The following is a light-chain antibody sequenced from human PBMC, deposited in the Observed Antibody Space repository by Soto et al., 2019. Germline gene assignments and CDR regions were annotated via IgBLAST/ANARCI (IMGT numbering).Light chain of an antibody. CDR1: QSVRTV. Sequence: EIVLTQSPATLSLSPGERATLSCGASQSVRTVLAWYQQKPGQAPRLLIYDASTRATGVPASFSGSGSGTDFTLTISNLESEDFGVYYCQQRTDCPTITFGQGTRLDMK. CDR3: QQRTDCPTIT. J-gene: IGKJ5*01. CDR2: DAS. V-gene: IGKV3-11*01.